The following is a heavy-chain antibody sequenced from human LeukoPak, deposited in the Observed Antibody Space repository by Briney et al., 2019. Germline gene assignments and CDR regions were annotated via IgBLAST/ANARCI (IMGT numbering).Heavy chain of an antibody. J-gene: IGHJ4*02. CDR1: GFTVSNNY. CDR3: ARSRGAGPGAYFDY. Sequence: GSLRLSCAASGFTVSNNYMTWVCQAPRKGLEWVSSISSSSAYIYYADSVKGRYTISRDNAKNSLFLQMNSLRAEDTAVYYCARSRGAGPGAYFDYWVQGTLVTVPS. CDR2: ISSSSAYI. V-gene: IGHV3-21*04. D-gene: IGHD6-19*01.